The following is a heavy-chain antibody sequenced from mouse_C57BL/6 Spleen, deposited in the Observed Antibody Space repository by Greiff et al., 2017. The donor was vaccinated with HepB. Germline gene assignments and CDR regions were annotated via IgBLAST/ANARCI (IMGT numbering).Heavy chain of an antibody. D-gene: IGHD2-4*01. V-gene: IGHV1-80*01. CDR1: GYAFSSYW. Sequence: QVQLQQSGAELVKPGASVKISCKASGYAFSSYWMNWVKQRPGKGLEWIGQIYPGDGDTNYNGKFKGKATLTADKSSSTAYMQLSSLTSEDSAVYFCARSIYYDYDVDYWGQGTTLTVSS. J-gene: IGHJ2*01. CDR3: ARSIYYDYDVDY. CDR2: IYPGDGDT.